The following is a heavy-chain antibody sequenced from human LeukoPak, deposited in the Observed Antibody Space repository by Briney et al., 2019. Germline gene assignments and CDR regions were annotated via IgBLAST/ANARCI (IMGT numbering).Heavy chain of an antibody. CDR2: INTNTGNP. CDR3: ARCGHVLLWFGERSQHYYFDY. V-gene: IGHV7-4-1*02. CDR1: GYTFTSYA. D-gene: IGHD3-10*01. Sequence: ASVKVSCKASGYTFTSYAMNWVRQAPGQGLEWMGWINTNTGNPTYAQGFTGRFVFSLDTSVSTAYLQISSLKAEDTAVYYCARCGHVLLWFGERSQHYYFDYWGQGTLVTVSS. J-gene: IGHJ4*02.